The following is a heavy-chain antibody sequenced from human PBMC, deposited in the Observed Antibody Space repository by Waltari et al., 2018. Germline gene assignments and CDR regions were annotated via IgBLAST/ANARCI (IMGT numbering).Heavy chain of an antibody. Sequence: QVQLQESGPGLVKPSETLSLTCAVSGYSISSAYYWGWIRQPPGKGLEWIGSINHSGNVYYNPSLKSRVTVSLDTSKNQFSLKLTSMTAADTAVYYCARVSMGTITSSDAFDIWGPGTMVTVSS. J-gene: IGHJ3*02. CDR3: ARVSMGTITSSDAFDI. D-gene: IGHD2-2*01. CDR2: INHSGNV. V-gene: IGHV4-38-2*01. CDR1: GYSISSAYY.